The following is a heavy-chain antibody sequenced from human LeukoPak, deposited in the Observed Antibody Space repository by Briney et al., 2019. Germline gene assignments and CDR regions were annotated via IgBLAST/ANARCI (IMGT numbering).Heavy chain of an antibody. D-gene: IGHD3-10*01. V-gene: IGHV3-33*01. CDR2: ILNDGSQE. CDR1: GFTFSSYG. CDR3: ARGGLGSRLY. J-gene: IGHJ4*02. Sequence: GGSLRLSCAASGFTFSSYGMHWVRQAPGKGLEWVAVILNDGSQEKYADSVKGRFTISRDNSKNTLFLQMNSLRAEDTAVYYCARGGLGSRLYWGQGTLVTVSS.